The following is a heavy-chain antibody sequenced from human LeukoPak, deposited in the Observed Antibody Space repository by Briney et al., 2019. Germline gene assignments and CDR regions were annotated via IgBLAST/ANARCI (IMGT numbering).Heavy chain of an antibody. Sequence: PGGSLRLSCAPSGFTFSSYWMHWVRQAPGKGRVWVSHINPDGSATRYADSVKGRFTISRDNAKNTLYLQINSLRAEDTAVYYCARDQVGATPIDYWGQGTLVTVSS. CDR1: GFTFSSYW. D-gene: IGHD1-26*01. V-gene: IGHV3-74*01. CDR2: INPDGSAT. CDR3: ARDQVGATPIDY. J-gene: IGHJ4*02.